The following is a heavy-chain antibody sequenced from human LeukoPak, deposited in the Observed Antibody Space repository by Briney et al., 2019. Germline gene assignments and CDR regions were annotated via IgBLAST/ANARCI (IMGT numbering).Heavy chain of an antibody. V-gene: IGHV4-59*08. Sequence: SETLSLTCTVSGGSISSYYWSWIRQPPGKGLEWIGYIYYSGSTNYNPSLKSRVTISVDTSKNQFSLKLSSVTAADTAVFYCARRHIVVVTAIPGDPFDIWGQGTMVTVSS. J-gene: IGHJ3*02. CDR2: IYYSGST. D-gene: IGHD2-21*02. CDR1: GGSISSYY. CDR3: ARRHIVVVTAIPGDPFDI.